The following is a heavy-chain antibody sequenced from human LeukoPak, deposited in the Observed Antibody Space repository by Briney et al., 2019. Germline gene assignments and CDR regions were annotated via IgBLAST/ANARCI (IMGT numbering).Heavy chain of an antibody. CDR3: AKGSPSSYSSGWSDFDY. D-gene: IGHD6-19*01. J-gene: IGHJ4*02. CDR1: GFTFSSYA. V-gene: IGHV3-23*01. Sequence: GGSLRLSCAASGFTFSSYAMSWVRQAPGKGLEWVSAISGSGGSTYYADSVKGRFTISRDNSKNTLYLQMNSLRAEDTAVYYCAKGSPSSYSSGWSDFDYWGQGTLVTASS. CDR2: ISGSGGST.